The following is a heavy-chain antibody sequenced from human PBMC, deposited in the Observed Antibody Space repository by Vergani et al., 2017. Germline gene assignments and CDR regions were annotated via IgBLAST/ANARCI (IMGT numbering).Heavy chain of an antibody. CDR1: GFTFSSYG. D-gene: IGHD1-26*01. J-gene: IGHJ6*02. Sequence: QVQLVESGGGVVQPGRSLRLSCAASGFTFSSYGMHWVRQAPGKGLEWVAVISYDGSNKYYADSVKDRFTISRENSKNTLYLQMNSLRSEDTAVYYCAKDPLDHLSGSFPVSHYYGMDVWGQGTTVTVSS. CDR3: AKDPLDHLSGSFPVSHYYGMDV. CDR2: ISYDGSNK. V-gene: IGHV3-30*18.